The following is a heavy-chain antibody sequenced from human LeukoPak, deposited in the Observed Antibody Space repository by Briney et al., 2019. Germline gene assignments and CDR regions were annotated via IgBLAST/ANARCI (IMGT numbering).Heavy chain of an antibody. CDR3: ARDFYGVTTFSTADAFDI. J-gene: IGHJ3*02. D-gene: IGHD4-17*01. CDR1: GFTFSSYS. Sequence: GGSLRLSCAASGFTFSSYSMNWVRQAPGKGLEWVSYISSSSSTIYYADSVKGRFTISRDNAKNSLYLQMNSLRAEDTAVYYCARDFYGVTTFSTADAFDIWGQGTMVTVSS. CDR2: ISSSSSTI. V-gene: IGHV3-48*04.